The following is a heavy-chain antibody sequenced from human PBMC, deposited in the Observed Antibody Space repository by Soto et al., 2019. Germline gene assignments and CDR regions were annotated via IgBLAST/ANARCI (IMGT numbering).Heavy chain of an antibody. CDR1: GGTFISYA. D-gene: IGHD3-16*02. V-gene: IGHV1-69*06. J-gene: IGHJ6*02. CDR3: ARFSVSAYYYYGMDV. Sequence: SGQVYCKASGGTFISYAISWVRQAPGQGLEWMGGIIPIFGTANYAQKFQGRVTITADKSTSTAYMELSSLRSEDTAVYYCARFSVSAYYYYGMDVWGQGTTVTVSS. CDR2: IIPIFGTA.